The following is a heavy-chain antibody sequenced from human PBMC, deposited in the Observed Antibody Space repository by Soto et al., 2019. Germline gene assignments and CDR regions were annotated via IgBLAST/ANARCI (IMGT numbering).Heavy chain of an antibody. V-gene: IGHV3-23*01. D-gene: IGHD2-8*01. Sequence: EVQLLESGGGLVQPGGSLRLSCAASGFTFSSFALNWVRQAPGKGLEWVSIISGSADSTFYADSVKGRFTISRDNSKYMLYLQINSLRAEDTAVYYCAKTRGAMIYAISVYGMDVWGQGTTVTVSS. CDR1: GFTFSSFA. J-gene: IGHJ6*02. CDR2: ISGSADST. CDR3: AKTRGAMIYAISVYGMDV.